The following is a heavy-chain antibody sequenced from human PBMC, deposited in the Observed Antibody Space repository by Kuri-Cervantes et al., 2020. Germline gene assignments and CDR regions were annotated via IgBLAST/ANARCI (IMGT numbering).Heavy chain of an antibody. D-gene: IGHD2-2*01. CDR1: GFTFSSYA. CDR3: TRDGCSSTACSPWFDP. CDR2: ISGSGGST. J-gene: IGHJ5*02. V-gene: IGHV3-23*01. Sequence: GESLKISCAASGFTFSSYAMSWVRQAPGKGLEWVSAISGSGGSTYYADSVKGRFTISRDNAKKSLYLQMNSLRAEDTAVYYCTRDGCSSTACSPWFDPWGQGTLVTVSS.